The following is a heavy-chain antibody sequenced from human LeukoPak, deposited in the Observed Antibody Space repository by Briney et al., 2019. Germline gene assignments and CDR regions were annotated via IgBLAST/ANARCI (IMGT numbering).Heavy chain of an antibody. J-gene: IGHJ4*02. V-gene: IGHV3-21*01. CDR3: ARDGTLEVYANAMAYYFDY. Sequence: GGSLRLSCAASGFTFSSYSMNWVRQAPGKGLEWVSSISSSSSYIYYADSVKGRFTISRDNSKNTLYLQMNSLRAEDTAVYYCARDGTLEVYANAMAYYFDYWGQGTLVTVSS. D-gene: IGHD2-8*01. CDR1: GFTFSSYS. CDR2: ISSSSSYI.